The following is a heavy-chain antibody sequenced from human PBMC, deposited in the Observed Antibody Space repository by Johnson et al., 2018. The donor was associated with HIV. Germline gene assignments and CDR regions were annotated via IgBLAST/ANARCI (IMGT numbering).Heavy chain of an antibody. CDR2: IKQDGREK. CDR3: AKDLQLWAPSSAFDI. CDR1: GFTFSSYA. D-gene: IGHD5-18*01. J-gene: IGHJ3*02. V-gene: IGHV3-7*05. Sequence: VQLVESGGGLVQPGGSLRLSCAASGFTFSSYAMHWVRQAPGKGLEWVANIKQDGREKYYVDSVKGRFTISRDNSKNTLYLQMNSLRAEDTAVYYCAKDLQLWAPSSAFDIWGQGTMVTVSS.